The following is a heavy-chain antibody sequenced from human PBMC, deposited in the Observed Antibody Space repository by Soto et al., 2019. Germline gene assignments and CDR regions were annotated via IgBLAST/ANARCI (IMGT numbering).Heavy chain of an antibody. Sequence: GESLKISCKGSGYSFTSYWIGWVRQMPGKGLEWMGIIYPGDSDTRYSPSFQGQVTISADKSISTAYLQWSSLKASDTAMYYCARRKYDFWSGYHPFDPWGQGTLVTVSS. CDR2: IYPGDSDT. CDR3: ARRKYDFWSGYHPFDP. V-gene: IGHV5-51*01. D-gene: IGHD3-3*01. CDR1: GYSFTSYW. J-gene: IGHJ5*02.